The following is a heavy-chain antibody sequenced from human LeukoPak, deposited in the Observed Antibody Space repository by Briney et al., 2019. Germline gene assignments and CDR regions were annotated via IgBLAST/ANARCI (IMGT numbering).Heavy chain of an antibody. D-gene: IGHD3-3*01. V-gene: IGHV1-8*03. Sequence: ASVKVSCKASGYTFTSYDINWVRQATGQGLEWMGWMNPNSGNTGYAQKFQGRVTITRNASISTAYMELSSLRSEDTAVYYCARVPYDFWSGYYPPYYYYYYMDVWGKGTTVTVSS. CDR3: ARVPYDFWSGYYPPYYYYYYMDV. CDR1: GYTFTSYD. CDR2: MNPNSGNT. J-gene: IGHJ6*03.